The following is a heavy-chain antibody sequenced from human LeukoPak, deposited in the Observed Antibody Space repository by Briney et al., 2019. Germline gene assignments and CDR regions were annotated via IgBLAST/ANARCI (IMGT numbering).Heavy chain of an antibody. J-gene: IGHJ4*02. CDR2: INHSGST. V-gene: IGHV4-34*01. CDR1: GGSLSGYY. CDR3: ARVANWRTNDY. D-gene: IGHD1-20*01. Sequence: PSETLSLTCAVYGGSLSGYYWSWIRQPPGKGLEWIGEINHSGSTNYNPSLKSRVTISVDTSKNQFSLKLSSVTAADTAVYYCARVANWRTNDYWGQGTLVTVSS.